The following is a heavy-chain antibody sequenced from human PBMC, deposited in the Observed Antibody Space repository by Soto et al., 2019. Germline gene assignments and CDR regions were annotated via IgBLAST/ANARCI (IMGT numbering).Heavy chain of an antibody. D-gene: IGHD4-4*01. Sequence: EVQLVESGGGLIQPGGSLILPCAASEFAVSSNYLSWVRQAPGKGLEWVSGIYSGGATYYADSVKGRFTFSRDNSKNTVYLQMNSLRVEDTAVYYCARGSYRAFDYWGQGTLVTVSS. CDR1: EFAVSSNY. J-gene: IGHJ4*02. CDR3: ARGSYRAFDY. CDR2: IYSGGAT. V-gene: IGHV3-53*01.